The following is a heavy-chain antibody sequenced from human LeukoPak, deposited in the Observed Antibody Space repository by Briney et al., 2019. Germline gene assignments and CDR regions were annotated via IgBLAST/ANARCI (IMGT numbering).Heavy chain of an antibody. Sequence: GSLRLSCAASGFTFSCYSMALVRQAPGKGPEWVAVISYDGSNKYYADSVKGRFTISRDNSKNTLYLQMNSLRAEDTAVYYCARGWELPIDYWGQGTLVTVSS. CDR2: ISYDGSNK. CDR3: ARGWELPIDY. CDR1: GFTFSCYS. J-gene: IGHJ4*02. V-gene: IGHV3-30*04. D-gene: IGHD1-26*01.